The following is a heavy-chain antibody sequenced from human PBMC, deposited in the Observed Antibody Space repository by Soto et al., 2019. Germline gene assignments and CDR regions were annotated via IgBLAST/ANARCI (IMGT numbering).Heavy chain of an antibody. CDR2: IIPIFGTA. D-gene: IGHD5-18*01. CDR3: ARGDVDTAMVTHYYYGMDV. J-gene: IGHJ6*02. Sequence: ASVKVSCKASGGTFSSYAISWVRQAPGQGLEWMGGIIPIFGTANYAQKFQGRVTITADESTSTAYMELSSLRSEDTAVYFCARGDVDTAMVTHYYYGMDVWGQGTTVTVSS. CDR1: GGTFSSYA. V-gene: IGHV1-69*13.